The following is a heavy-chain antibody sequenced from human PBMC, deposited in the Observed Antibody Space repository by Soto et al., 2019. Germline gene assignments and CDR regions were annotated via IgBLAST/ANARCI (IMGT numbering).Heavy chain of an antibody. Sequence: SETLSPTFPVSGGSISSGDYFWSWIRQSPGKGLEWFGDISSIGSTYYNPSLKSRVSVSRDTSKNQFSLKLSSVTTTDTAVYYCARGLVIRPYYYHGMDVWGQGTTVTVSS. CDR3: ARGLVIRPYYYHGMDV. D-gene: IGHD3-9*01. V-gene: IGHV4-30-4*01. CDR1: GGSISSGDYF. J-gene: IGHJ6*02. CDR2: ISSIGST.